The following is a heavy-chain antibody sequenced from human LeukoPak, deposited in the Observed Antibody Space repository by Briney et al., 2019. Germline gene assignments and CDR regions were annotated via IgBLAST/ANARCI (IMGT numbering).Heavy chain of an antibody. Sequence: GESLKISCKGSGYSFTSYWIGWVRQMPRKGLESMGIIYPGDSDTRYSPSFQGQVTISADKSISTAYLQWSSLKASDTAMYYCARQNIAAAGNNWFDPWGQGTLVTVSS. CDR3: ARQNIAAAGNNWFDP. CDR2: IYPGDSDT. V-gene: IGHV5-51*01. CDR1: GYSFTSYW. J-gene: IGHJ5*02. D-gene: IGHD6-13*01.